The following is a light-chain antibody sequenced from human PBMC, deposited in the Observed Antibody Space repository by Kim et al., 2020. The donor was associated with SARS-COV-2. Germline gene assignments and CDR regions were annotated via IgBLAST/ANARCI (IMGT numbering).Light chain of an antibody. J-gene: IGLJ3*02. CDR1: SGHRSYA. CDR3: QTWGTGIWV. CDR2: LNSDGSH. V-gene: IGLV4-69*01. Sequence: PVKLTCTMRSGHRSYAIAGHQQQPEKGPRFLMKLNSDGSHTKGDGIPDRFSGSSSGAERYLTITSLQSEDEADYYCQTWGTGIWVFGGGTQLTVL.